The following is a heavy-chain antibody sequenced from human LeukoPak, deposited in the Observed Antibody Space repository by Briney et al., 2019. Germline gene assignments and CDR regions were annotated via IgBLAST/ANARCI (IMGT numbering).Heavy chain of an antibody. CDR2: ISSSGSTI. J-gene: IGHJ6*03. D-gene: IGHD4-23*01. V-gene: IGHV3-11*01. CDR1: GSTFSDYS. CDR3: ARVARNFGGNACAYYYYYYMDV. Sequence: GGSLSFSCAASGSTFSDYSMSWIRQAPGKGLEWVSYISSSGSTIYYADSVKGRSTTTRTNAKNPLYLQMNSLRAEDAAVYYCARVARNFGGNACAYYYYYYMDVWGKGTTVTVS.